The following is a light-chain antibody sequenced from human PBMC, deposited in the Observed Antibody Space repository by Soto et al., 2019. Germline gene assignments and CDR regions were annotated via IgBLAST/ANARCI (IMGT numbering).Light chain of an antibody. Sequence: QSVLTQPPSASGTPGQRVSISCSGSGSNIGSNAVNWYQQLPGTAPKLLIYSNTQRPSGVPDRFSGSKSGTSASLAISGLQSEDEADYYCAAWDDSLNGLLFGGGTKVTVL. CDR1: GSNIGSNA. V-gene: IGLV1-44*01. CDR3: AAWDDSLNGLL. CDR2: SNT. J-gene: IGLJ2*01.